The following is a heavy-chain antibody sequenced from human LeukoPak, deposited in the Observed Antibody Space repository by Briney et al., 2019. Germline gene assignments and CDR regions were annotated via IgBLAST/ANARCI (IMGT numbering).Heavy chain of an antibody. Sequence: GGSLRLSCAASGFTFSSYAMSWVRQAPGKGLEWVSGITGSGGGSGGNTYYADSVKGRFTISRDNSKNTLYLQMNSLRAEDTAVYYCARVVFGEYYYMDVWGKGTTVTVSS. CDR1: GFTFSSYA. J-gene: IGHJ6*03. D-gene: IGHD3-3*01. CDR2: ITGSGGGSGGNT. CDR3: ARVVFGEYYYMDV. V-gene: IGHV3-23*01.